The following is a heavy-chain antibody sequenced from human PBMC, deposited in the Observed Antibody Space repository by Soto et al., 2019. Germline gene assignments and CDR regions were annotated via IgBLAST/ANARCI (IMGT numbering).Heavy chain of an antibody. CDR3: ARQHRGWYYYGMDV. D-gene: IGHD6-19*01. CDR1: GGSISSSSYY. V-gene: IGHV4-39*01. J-gene: IGHJ6*02. Sequence: PSETLSLTCTVSGGSISSSSYYWGWIRQPPGKGLEWIGSIYYSESTYYNPSIKSRVTISVDTYKNQFSLKLSSVTAADTAVYYCARQHRGWYYYGMDVWGQGTTVTVSS. CDR2: IYYSEST.